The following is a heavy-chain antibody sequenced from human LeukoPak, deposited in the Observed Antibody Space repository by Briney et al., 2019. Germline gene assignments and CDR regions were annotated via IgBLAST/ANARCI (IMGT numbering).Heavy chain of an antibody. V-gene: IGHV4-34*12. CDR2: IIHSGST. Sequence: SENLSRTCAVYAGSFSAYSWGWLRQPPGHGLEGIGEIIHSGSTNYNPSLKSRVTISVDTSKNQFSLKLSSVTAADTAVCDCERNRGITRLFDYWGQGTLVTVSS. CDR1: AGSFSAYS. J-gene: IGHJ4*02. CDR3: ERNRGITRLFDY. D-gene: IGHD3-10*01.